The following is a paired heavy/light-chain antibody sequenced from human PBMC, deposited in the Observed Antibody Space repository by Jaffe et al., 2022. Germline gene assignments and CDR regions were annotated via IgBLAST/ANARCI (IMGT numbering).Heavy chain of an antibody. CDR1: EFTFSTYE. CDR3: VRVGYNSGYFDS. D-gene: IGHD5-18*01. V-gene: IGHV3-48*03. Sequence: EVQLVESGGGLVQPGGSLRLSCADSEFTFSTYEMNWVRQAPGKGLEWVSYISSSGSTIYYADSVKGRFTISRDNAKNSLYLHMNSLRAEDTAIYYCVRVGYNSGYFDSWGRGTLVTVSS. J-gene: IGHJ4*02. CDR2: ISSSGSTI.
Light chain of an antibody. V-gene: IGKV6D-21*02. CDR2: YAS. CDR3: HQSSDLPLT. Sequence: EIVLTQSPDFQSVTPKEKVTISCRASQSIGSSLHWYQQKPDQSPKLLIKYASQSISGVPSRFSGGGSGTDFTLTINSLEPEDAAAYYCHQSSDLPLTFGGGTKVEIK. J-gene: IGKJ4*01. CDR1: QSIGSS.